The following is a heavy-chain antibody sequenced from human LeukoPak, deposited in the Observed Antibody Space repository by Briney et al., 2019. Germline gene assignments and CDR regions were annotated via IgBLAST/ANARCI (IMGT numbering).Heavy chain of an antibody. CDR2: ISGSSSTI. CDR1: GFTFSSYS. V-gene: IGHV3-48*01. CDR3: AREPYYYYDSSGYYFL. D-gene: IGHD3-22*01. Sequence: PGGSLRLSCAASGFTFSSYSMNWVRQAPGKGLEWVSYISGSSSTIYYADSVKGRFTISRDNAKNSLYLQMNSLRAEDTAVYYCAREPYYYYDSSGYYFLWGQGTLVTVSS. J-gene: IGHJ4*02.